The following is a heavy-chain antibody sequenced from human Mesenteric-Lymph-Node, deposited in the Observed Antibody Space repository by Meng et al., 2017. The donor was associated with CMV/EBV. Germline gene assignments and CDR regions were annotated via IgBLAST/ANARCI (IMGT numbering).Heavy chain of an antibody. CDR1: TFTVSSHY. V-gene: IGHV3-66*02. CDR3: AKGEGIVPTIRGCDY. Sequence: GGSLRLSCAASTFTVSSHYMSWVRQAPGRGLEWVSVINSGGTTHYVDSVKGRFTISRDNSKNTLYLQMNSLRAEDTAVYYCAKGEGIVPTIRGCDYWGQGTLVTVSS. CDR2: INSGGTT. D-gene: IGHD5-12*01. J-gene: IGHJ4*02.